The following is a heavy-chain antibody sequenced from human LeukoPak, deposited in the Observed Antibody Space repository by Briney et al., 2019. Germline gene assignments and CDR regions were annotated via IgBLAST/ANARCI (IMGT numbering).Heavy chain of an antibody. CDR1: GFTFRSYG. CDR3: AKGVAANNFWSGYDY. CDR2: ISATGGSI. D-gene: IGHD3-3*01. Sequence: GGSLRLSCAASGFTFRSYGMNWVRQAPGKGLEWVSSISATGGSIYYADSVKGRFAISRDNSKNTLNLQMNGLRAEDTAIYYCAKGVAANNFWSGYDYWGQGALVTVSS. V-gene: IGHV3-23*01. J-gene: IGHJ4*02.